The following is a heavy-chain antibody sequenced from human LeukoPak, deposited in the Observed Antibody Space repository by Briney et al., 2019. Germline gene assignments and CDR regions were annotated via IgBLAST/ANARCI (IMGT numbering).Heavy chain of an antibody. V-gene: IGHV4-59*11. D-gene: IGHD1-26*01. Sequence: AETLSLTCAVSGTSISPHYWSWIRQTPGKGLEWLGYIYSSGTTNYNPSLKSRVSMSVDTSKVQLSLTLSSVTAADTAVYYCARDGASFDYWGQGTLVTVSS. CDR2: IYSSGTT. CDR1: GTSISPHY. J-gene: IGHJ4*02. CDR3: ARDGASFDY.